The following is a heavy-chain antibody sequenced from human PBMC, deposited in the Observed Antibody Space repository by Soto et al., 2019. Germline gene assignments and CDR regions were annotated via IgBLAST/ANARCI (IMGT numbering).Heavy chain of an antibody. V-gene: IGHV4-4*02. Sequence: SETLSLTCAVSSGSISSSNWWSWVRQPPGKGLEWIGEIYYSGITNYNPSLKSRVTISVDKSKNQFTLQLTSVTVADTAVYYCATSYGNAWYTYWGQGTQVTVSS. CDR1: SGSISSSNW. CDR3: ATSYGNAWYTY. CDR2: IYYSGIT. J-gene: IGHJ4*02. D-gene: IGHD6-13*01.